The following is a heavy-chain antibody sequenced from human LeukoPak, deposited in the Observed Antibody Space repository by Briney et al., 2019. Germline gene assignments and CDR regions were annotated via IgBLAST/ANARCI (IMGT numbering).Heavy chain of an antibody. D-gene: IGHD1-1*01. Sequence: PGGSLRLSCAASGFTFSSYAMSWVRQAPGKGLEWVANIKKDGNEKYYVDSVKGRFTISRDNAKNSLYLQMNSLRADDTAVYHCARQETSIYNGAFDIWGQGTMVTVSS. CDR3: ARQETSIYNGAFDI. J-gene: IGHJ3*02. CDR2: IKKDGNEK. V-gene: IGHV3-7*01. CDR1: GFTFSSYA.